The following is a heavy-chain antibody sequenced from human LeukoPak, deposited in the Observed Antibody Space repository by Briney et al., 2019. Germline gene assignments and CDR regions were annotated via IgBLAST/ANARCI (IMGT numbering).Heavy chain of an antibody. V-gene: IGHV4-34*01. D-gene: IGHD3-10*01. Sequence: SETLSLTCAVYGGSFSGYYWSWIRQPPGKGLEWIGEINHSGSTNHNPSLKSRVTISVDTSKNQFSLKLSSVTAADTAVYYCARAPSNYYGSGSYYIIGPYYYYYMDVWGKGTTVTVSS. J-gene: IGHJ6*03. CDR3: ARAPSNYYGSGSYYIIGPYYYYYMDV. CDR1: GGSFSGYY. CDR2: INHSGST.